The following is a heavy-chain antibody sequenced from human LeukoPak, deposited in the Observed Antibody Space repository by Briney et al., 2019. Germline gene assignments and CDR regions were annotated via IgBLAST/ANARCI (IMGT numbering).Heavy chain of an antibody. CDR2: ISSSSSYI. D-gene: IGHD3-22*01. J-gene: IGHJ6*03. Sequence: KSGGSLRLSCAASGFTFSSYGMSWVRQAPGKGLEWVSSISSSSSYIYYADSVKGRFTISRDNAKNSLYLQMNSLRAEDTAVYYCARSVTPNDYYDSSGYKRRGRYYYYYMDVWGKGTTVTVSS. V-gene: IGHV3-21*01. CDR3: ARSVTPNDYYDSSGYKRRGRYYYYYMDV. CDR1: GFTFSSYG.